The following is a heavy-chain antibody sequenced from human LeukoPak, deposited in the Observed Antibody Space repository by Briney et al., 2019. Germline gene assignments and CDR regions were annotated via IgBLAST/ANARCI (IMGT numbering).Heavy chain of an antibody. J-gene: IGHJ6*02. V-gene: IGHV1-18*01. Sequence: GASVKVSCKASNYTFASYGLSWVRQAPGQGLQWVGWISPYDGNTDYAQRFQARVTMTIDRATRTVYMDLKRLRLDDTAVYYCVRVWPPNAVGRGMTYSYFNALDVWGQGTTVIVSS. CDR2: ISPYDGNT. CDR1: NYTFASYG. D-gene: IGHD1-1*01. CDR3: VRVWPPNAVGRGMTYSYFNALDV.